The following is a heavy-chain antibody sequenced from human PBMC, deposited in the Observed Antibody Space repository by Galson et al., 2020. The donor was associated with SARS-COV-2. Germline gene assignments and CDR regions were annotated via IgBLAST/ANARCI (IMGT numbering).Heavy chain of an antibody. CDR2: IYYSGST. CDR1: GGSISSGGYY. D-gene: IGHD6-19*01. CDR3: ARGKGQWLAQGCWYFDL. J-gene: IGHJ2*01. V-gene: IGHV4-31*03. Sequence: SQTLSLTCTVSGGSISSGGYYWSWIRQHPGKGLEWLGYIYYSGSTYYNPSLKSRVTISVDTSKNQFSLKLSSVTAADTAVYYCARGKGQWLAQGCWYFDLWGRGTLVTVSS.